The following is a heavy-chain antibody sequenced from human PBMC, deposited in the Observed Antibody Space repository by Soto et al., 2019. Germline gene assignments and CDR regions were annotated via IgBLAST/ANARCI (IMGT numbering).Heavy chain of an antibody. Sequence: ASVKVSCKTSGYTFSSYDINWVRQAPGQGLEWMGWISGHNADTKYAEKFQGRITVSRDTLTTTVYMELRSLRSDDTAVYFCTRQGGDYWGQGTPVTVSS. J-gene: IGHJ4*02. CDR1: GYTFSSYD. CDR3: TRQGGDY. V-gene: IGHV1-18*01. D-gene: IGHD2-15*01. CDR2: ISGHNADT.